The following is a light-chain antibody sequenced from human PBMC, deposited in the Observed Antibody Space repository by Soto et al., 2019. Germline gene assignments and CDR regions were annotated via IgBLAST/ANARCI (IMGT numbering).Light chain of an antibody. CDR2: GAT. Sequence: ATQMTQSPTSLSASVGDRVTIICRASQGISNYLAWYQQRPGKAPKLLIFGATTLQSGVPSRFSASGSGPDFTLTISSLQPEDFATYYCLQDYNYPWTFGHGTKVDIK. CDR3: LQDYNYPWT. V-gene: IGKV1-6*01. J-gene: IGKJ1*01. CDR1: QGISNY.